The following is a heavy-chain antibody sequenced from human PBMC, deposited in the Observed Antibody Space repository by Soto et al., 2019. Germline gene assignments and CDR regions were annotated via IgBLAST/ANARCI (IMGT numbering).Heavy chain of an antibody. CDR1: GGSISSGGYY. J-gene: IGHJ4*02. V-gene: IGHV4-31*03. D-gene: IGHD5-12*01. Sequence: SETLSLTCTVSGGSISSGGYYWSWIRQHPGKGLEWIGYIYYSGSTYYNPSLKSRVTISVDTSKNQFSLKLSSVTAADTAVYYCARGRGYSGYDWADFDYWGQGTLVTVSS. CDR2: IYYSGST. CDR3: ARGRGYSGYDWADFDY.